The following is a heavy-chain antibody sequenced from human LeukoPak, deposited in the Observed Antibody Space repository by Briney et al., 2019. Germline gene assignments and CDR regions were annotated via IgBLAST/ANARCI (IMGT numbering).Heavy chain of an antibody. J-gene: IGHJ6*03. CDR1: AGPISSYY. Sequence: SETLSLTCTVSAGPISSYYGSWIRQPPGKGLEWIGYIPTSGSTNYNPSLKSRVTISVGTSKNQFSLKLSSVTAADTAGDYCARQASSSSSFYYYYYMDVWGKGTTVTVSS. V-gene: IGHV4-4*09. CDR3: ARQASSSSSFYYYYYMDV. D-gene: IGHD6-6*01. CDR2: IPTSGST.